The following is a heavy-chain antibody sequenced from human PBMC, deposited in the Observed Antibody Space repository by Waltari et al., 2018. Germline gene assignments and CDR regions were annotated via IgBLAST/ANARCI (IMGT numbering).Heavy chain of an antibody. CDR2: ISAYNGNT. Sequence: QVRLVQSGAEVKKPGASVKVSCKASGYTFTSYGISWVRQAPGQGLEWMGWISAYNGNTNYEQKLQGRVTMTTDTSTSTAYMELRSQRSDDTAVYYCARDNPPYYYDSSGYYYPLGYWGQGTLVTVSS. CDR1: GYTFTSYG. D-gene: IGHD3-22*01. J-gene: IGHJ4*02. CDR3: ARDNPPYYYDSSGYYYPLGY. V-gene: IGHV1-18*01.